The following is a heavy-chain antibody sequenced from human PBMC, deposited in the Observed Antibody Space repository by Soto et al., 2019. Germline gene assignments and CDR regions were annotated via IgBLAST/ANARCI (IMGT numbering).Heavy chain of an antibody. Sequence: ASVKVSCKASGYTFTSYGISWVRQAPGQGLEWMGWISAYNGNTNYAQKLQGRVTMTTDTSTSTAYMELRSLRSDDTAVYYCARGPHHAPKTYYYDSSGYYYDWFDPWGQGTLVTSPQ. V-gene: IGHV1-18*04. CDR3: ARGPHHAPKTYYYDSSGYYYDWFDP. J-gene: IGHJ5*02. CDR2: ISAYNGNT. CDR1: GYTFTSYG. D-gene: IGHD3-22*01.